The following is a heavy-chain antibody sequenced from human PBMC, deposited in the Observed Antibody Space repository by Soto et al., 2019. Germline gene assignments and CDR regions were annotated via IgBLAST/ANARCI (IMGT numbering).Heavy chain of an antibody. Sequence: AASVKVSCKASGGTFSSYAISWVRQAPGQGLEWMGGIIPIFGTANCAQKFQGRVTITAGESTSTAYMELSSLRSEDTAVYYCARRLGCSGGSCHGVYYYGMDVWGQGTTVTVSS. CDR3: ARRLGCSGGSCHGVYYYGMDV. CDR2: IIPIFGTA. V-gene: IGHV1-69*13. D-gene: IGHD2-15*01. CDR1: GGTFSSYA. J-gene: IGHJ6*02.